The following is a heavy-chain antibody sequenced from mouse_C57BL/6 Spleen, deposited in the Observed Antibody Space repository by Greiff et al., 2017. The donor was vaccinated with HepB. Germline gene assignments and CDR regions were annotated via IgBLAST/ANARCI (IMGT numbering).Heavy chain of an antibody. J-gene: IGHJ2*01. V-gene: IGHV1-85*01. Sequence: VQLQQSGPELVKPGASVKLSCKASGYTFTSYDINWVKQRPGQGLEWIGWIYPRDGSTKYNEKFKGKATLTVDTSSSTAYMELHSLTSEDSAVYCCARHNDYGSILFDDGGQGTTLTVSS. D-gene: IGHD1-1*01. CDR1: GYTFTSYD. CDR2: IYPRDGST. CDR3: ARHNDYGSILFDD.